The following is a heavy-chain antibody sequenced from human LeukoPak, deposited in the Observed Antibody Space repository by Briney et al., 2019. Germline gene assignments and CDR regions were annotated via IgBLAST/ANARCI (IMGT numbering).Heavy chain of an antibody. V-gene: IGHV4-30-2*01. CDR2: IYHTGST. CDR1: GGSISSGLYS. J-gene: IGHJ5*02. CDR3: ARGGNWNDVFDP. D-gene: IGHD1-20*01. Sequence: SQTLSLTCDVSGGSISSGLYSWSWIRQPLGKGLEWIGYIYHTGSTYYNPSLKSRVTISVDRSKNQFSLKLSSVTAADTAVYYCARGGNWNDVFDPWGQGTLVTVSS.